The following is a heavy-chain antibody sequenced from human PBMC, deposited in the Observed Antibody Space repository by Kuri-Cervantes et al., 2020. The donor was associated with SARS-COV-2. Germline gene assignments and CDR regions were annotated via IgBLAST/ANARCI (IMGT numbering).Heavy chain of an antibody. Sequence: GSLRLSCTVSGGSISDRYYYWDWIRQTPGKGLEWIGSLHYSGIMFYNASLKSRVTISVDTSKNQLSLKLNSVTAADTAIYYCARHIYADFSGRPFDYWGPGTLVTVSS. CDR3: ARHIYADFSGRPFDY. CDR2: LHYSGIM. V-gene: IGHV4-39*01. J-gene: IGHJ4*02. CDR1: GGSISDRYYY. D-gene: IGHD2-15*01.